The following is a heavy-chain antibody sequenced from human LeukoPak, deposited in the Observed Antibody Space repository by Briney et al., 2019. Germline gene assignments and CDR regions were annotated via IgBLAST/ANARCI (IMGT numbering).Heavy chain of an antibody. Sequence: PGGALRLSCAASGFTFSSYSMNWVRQARGKGREWVSSISSSSSYRYYADSVKGRFTISRDNAKNSLYLQMNSLRAEDTAVYYCARTGSTTCRWFDPWCQGTLVTVSS. CDR1: GFTFSSYS. J-gene: IGHJ5*02. V-gene: IGHV3-21*01. CDR3: ARTGSTTCRWFDP. CDR2: ISSSSSYR. D-gene: IGHD1-7*01.